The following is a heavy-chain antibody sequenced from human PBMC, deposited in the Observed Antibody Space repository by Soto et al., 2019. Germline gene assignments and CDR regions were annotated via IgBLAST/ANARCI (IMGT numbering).Heavy chain of an antibody. CDR1: GFTFSSCG. CDR2: ISYDGSNK. D-gene: IGHD5-12*01. V-gene: IGHV3-30*18. CDR3: AKDQGVDIVAQNWFDP. Sequence: GGSLRLSCAASGFTFSSCGMHWVRQAPGKGLEWVAVISYDGSNKYYADSVKGRFTISRDNSKNTLYLQMNSLRAEDTAVYYCAKDQGVDIVAQNWFDPWGQGTLVTVSS. J-gene: IGHJ5*02.